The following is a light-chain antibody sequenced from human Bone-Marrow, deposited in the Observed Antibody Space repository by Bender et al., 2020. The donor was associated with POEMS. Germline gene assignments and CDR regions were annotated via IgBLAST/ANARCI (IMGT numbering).Light chain of an antibody. J-gene: IGLJ3*02. CDR1: SSDVGGYNY. CDR3: SSYAGGYNLV. CDR2: DVS. Sequence: QSALTQPASVSGSPGQSITISCTGTSSDVGGYNYVSWYQQHPGKAPKLMIYDVSNRPSGVSNRFSGSKSGNTASLTISGLQAEDEADYYCSSYAGGYNLVFGGGAKLTVL. V-gene: IGLV2-14*01.